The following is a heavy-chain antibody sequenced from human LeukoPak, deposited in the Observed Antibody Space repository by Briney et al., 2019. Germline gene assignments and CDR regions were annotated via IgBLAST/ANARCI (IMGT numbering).Heavy chain of an antibody. D-gene: IGHD2-2*01. Sequence: GGSLRLSCAASGFTFSSYAMSWVRQAPGKGLEWVSAISGSGGSTYYADSVKGRFTISRDNSKNTLYLQMNSLRAEDTAVYYCAKQPIGYCSSTSCPAAFDIWGQGTMVTVSS. CDR2: ISGSGGST. J-gene: IGHJ3*02. CDR3: AKQPIGYCSSTSCPAAFDI. V-gene: IGHV3-23*01. CDR1: GFTFSSYA.